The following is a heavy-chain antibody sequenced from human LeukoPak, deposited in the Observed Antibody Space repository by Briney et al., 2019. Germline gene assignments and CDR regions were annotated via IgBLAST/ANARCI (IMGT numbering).Heavy chain of an antibody. CDR3: ARDGSYTDY. Sequence: PSETLSLTCTVSGGSISSNSYFWGWIRQPPGKGLEWIGSMYHSGTTYYNPSLKSRVTISVDTSKSQFSLKLSSVTAADTAVYYCARDGSYTDYWGQGTLVTVSS. CDR2: MYHSGTT. CDR1: GGSISSNSYF. D-gene: IGHD1-26*01. V-gene: IGHV4-39*02. J-gene: IGHJ4*02.